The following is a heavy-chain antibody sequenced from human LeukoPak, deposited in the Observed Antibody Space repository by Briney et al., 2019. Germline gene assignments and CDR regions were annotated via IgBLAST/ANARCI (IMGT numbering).Heavy chain of an antibody. D-gene: IGHD2-15*01. J-gene: IGHJ4*02. Sequence: PGGSLRLSCAASGFTISSSTMSWVRQAPGEGLEWVSAICGSGDSTYYADSVKGRFTISRDNSRSTVSLQMNSLRAEDTAIYYCAKAIHGTCYSASVYWGQGTLVTVSS. V-gene: IGHV3-23*01. CDR3: AKAIHGTCYSASVY. CDR2: ICGSGDST. CDR1: GFTISSST.